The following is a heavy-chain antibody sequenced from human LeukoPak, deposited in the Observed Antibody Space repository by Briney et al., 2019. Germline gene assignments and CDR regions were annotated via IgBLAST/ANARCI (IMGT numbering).Heavy chain of an antibody. J-gene: IGHJ4*02. CDR2: ISAYNGNT. D-gene: IGHD3-10*01. Sequence: ASGKVSCKASGYAFTTYDISWVRQAPGQGLEWMGWISAYNGNTNYAQKLQGRVTMTTDTSTSTAYMELRSLRSDDTAVYYCARDKFGGPYYFDYWGQGTLVTVSS. V-gene: IGHV1-18*01. CDR3: ARDKFGGPYYFDY. CDR1: GYAFTTYD.